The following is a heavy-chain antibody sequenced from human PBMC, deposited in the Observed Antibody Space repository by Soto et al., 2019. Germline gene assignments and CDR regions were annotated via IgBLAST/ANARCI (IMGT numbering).Heavy chain of an antibody. V-gene: IGHV3-30*18. CDR1: GFTFSSYG. J-gene: IGHJ4*02. CDR3: AKDYYYDSSGPFDY. D-gene: IGHD3-22*01. CDR2: ISYDGSNK. Sequence: LRLSCAASGFTFSSYGMHWVRQAPGKGLEWVAVISYDGSNKYYADSVKGRFTISRDNSKNTLYLQMNSLRAEDTAVYYCAKDYYYDSSGPFDYWGQGTLVTVSS.